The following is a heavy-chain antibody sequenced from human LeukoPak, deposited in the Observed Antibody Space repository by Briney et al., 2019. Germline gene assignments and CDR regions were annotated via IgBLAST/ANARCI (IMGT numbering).Heavy chain of an antibody. V-gene: IGHV4-34*01. J-gene: IGHJ5*02. CDR2: INHSGST. CDR1: GGSFSGYY. CDR3: ARGSRAVAGTRILNWFDP. Sequence: SETLSLTCAVYGGSFSGYYWSWIRQPTGKGLEWIGEINHSGSTNYNPSLKSRVTISVDTSKNQFSLKLSSVTAADTAVYYCARGSRAVAGTRILNWFDPWGQGTLVTVSS. D-gene: IGHD6-19*01.